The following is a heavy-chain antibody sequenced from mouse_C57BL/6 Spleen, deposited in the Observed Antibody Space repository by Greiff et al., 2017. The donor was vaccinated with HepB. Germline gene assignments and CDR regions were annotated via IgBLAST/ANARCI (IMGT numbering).Heavy chain of an antibody. J-gene: IGHJ1*03. CDR3: ASSSRSSLFDG. Sequence: VQLQQSGAELVKPGASVKLSCKASGYTFTSYWMHWVKQRPGQGLEWIGMIHPNSGSTNYNEKFKSKATLTVDKSSSTAYMQLSSLTSEDSAVYYCASSSRSSLFDGWGTGTTVTVAT. CDR1: GYTFTSYW. CDR2: IHPNSGST. V-gene: IGHV1-64*01. D-gene: IGHD1-1*01.